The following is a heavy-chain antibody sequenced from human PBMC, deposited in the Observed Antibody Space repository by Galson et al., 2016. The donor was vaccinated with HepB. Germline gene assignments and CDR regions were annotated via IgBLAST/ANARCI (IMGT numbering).Heavy chain of an antibody. CDR2: IYYSGST. CDR1: GGSISSYS. Sequence: SETLSLTCTVSGGSISSYSWSWIRQPPGKGLEWIGYIYYSGSTNYNPSLKSRVTILVDTSENQFSLKLSSVTAADTAVYYFARGGPPSPLDCWGQGTLVTVSS. V-gene: IGHV4-59*01. J-gene: IGHJ4*02. D-gene: IGHD5-12*01. CDR3: ARGGPPSPLDC.